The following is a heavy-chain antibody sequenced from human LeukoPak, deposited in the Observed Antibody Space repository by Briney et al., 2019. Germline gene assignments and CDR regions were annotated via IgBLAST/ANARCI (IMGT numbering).Heavy chain of an antibody. Sequence: GGSLRLSCAASGFTFSSYAMSWVRQAPGKGLEWVSAISGSGGSTYYADSVKGRFTISRDNSKNTLYLQMNSLGAEDTAVYYCAKDGDYDFWSGPIDAFDIWGQGTMVTVSS. V-gene: IGHV3-23*01. CDR1: GFTFSSYA. J-gene: IGHJ3*02. D-gene: IGHD3-3*01. CDR3: AKDGDYDFWSGPIDAFDI. CDR2: ISGSGGST.